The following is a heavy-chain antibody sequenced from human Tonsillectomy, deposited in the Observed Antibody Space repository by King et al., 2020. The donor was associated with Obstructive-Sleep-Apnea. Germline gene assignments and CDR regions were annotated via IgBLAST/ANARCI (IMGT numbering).Heavy chain of an antibody. CDR1: GGSISTFY. D-gene: IGHD3-10*01. Sequence: VQLQESGPGLVKPSETLSLTCTVSGGSISTFYWNWIRQPPGKGLEWIGYIYYSGSSNYNPSLKSRVSISVDTSKNQFSLRLRSVTAADTALYYCARAPYGSGIIDWFDPWGQGTLVTVSS. CDR3: ARAPYGSGIIDWFDP. V-gene: IGHV4-59*01. J-gene: IGHJ5*02. CDR2: IYYSGSS.